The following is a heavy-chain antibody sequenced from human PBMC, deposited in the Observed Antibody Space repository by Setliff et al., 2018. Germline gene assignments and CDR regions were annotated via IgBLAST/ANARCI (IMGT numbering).Heavy chain of an antibody. D-gene: IGHD6-19*01. J-gene: IGHJ4*02. V-gene: IGHV1-18*04. CDR2: IGTYDANT. CDR1: GYSFTSYG. Sequence: ASVKVSCKASGYSFTSYGITWVRQAPGQGLEWMGWIGTYDANTIYSQKFQGRVTVTTDTPTATGYLELRSLTSDDTAVYYCARSPPNRGSGSGWYGDFWGQGTLVTVSS. CDR3: ARSPPNRGSGSGWYGDF.